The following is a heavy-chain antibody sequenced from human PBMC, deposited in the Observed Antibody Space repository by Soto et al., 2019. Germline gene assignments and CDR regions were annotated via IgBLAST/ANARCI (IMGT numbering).Heavy chain of an antibody. Sequence: GASSEGSCKASGYTFTSYYMHWVRQAPGQGLEWMGIINPSGGSTSYAQKFQGRVTMTRDTSTSTVYMELSSLRSEDTAVYYCARDRNGYSPPDVWGQGTTVTVSS. J-gene: IGHJ6*02. D-gene: IGHD3-3*01. CDR2: INPSGGST. CDR3: ARDRNGYSPPDV. V-gene: IGHV1-46*01. CDR1: GYTFTSYY.